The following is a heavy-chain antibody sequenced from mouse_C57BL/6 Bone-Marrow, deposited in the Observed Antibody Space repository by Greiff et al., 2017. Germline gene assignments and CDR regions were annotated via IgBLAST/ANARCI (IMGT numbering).Heavy chain of an antibody. CDR1: GYTFTDYY. Sequence: EVQLQQSGPVLVKPGASVKMSCKASGYTFTDYYMNWVKQSHGKSLEWIGVINPYNGGTSYNQKFKGKATLTVDKSSSTAYMELNSLTSEDSAVYYWARSGGYDGPCWYFDGWGTGTTVTVSS. J-gene: IGHJ1*03. D-gene: IGHD2-2*01. V-gene: IGHV1-19*01. CDR2: INPYNGGT. CDR3: ARSGGYDGPCWYFDG.